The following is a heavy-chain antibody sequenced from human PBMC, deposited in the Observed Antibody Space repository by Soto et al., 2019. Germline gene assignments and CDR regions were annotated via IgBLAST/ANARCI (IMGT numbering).Heavy chain of an antibody. J-gene: IGHJ4*02. D-gene: IGHD3-3*01. CDR2: ISYDGSNK. CDR3: AKVKRYDFWSGYSH. V-gene: IGHV3-30*18. Sequence: PGGSLRLSSAASGFTFSSSGMHWVRQAPGKGLQWVAVISYDGSNKFYSDSVKGRFTISRDNSKNTMYLQMNSLGAEDTAVYYCAKVKRYDFWSGYSHWGQGTLVTVSS. CDR1: GFTFSSSG.